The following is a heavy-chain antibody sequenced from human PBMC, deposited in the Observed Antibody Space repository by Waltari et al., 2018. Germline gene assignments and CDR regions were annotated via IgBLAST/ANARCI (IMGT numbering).Heavy chain of an antibody. CDR1: GFTFSSYA. V-gene: IGHV3-23*01. CDR3: AKGGRAPYYYGSGSYFDI. D-gene: IGHD3-10*01. CDR2: ISGSGGST. J-gene: IGHJ3*02. Sequence: EVQLLESGGGLVQPGGSLRLSCAASGFTFSSYAMSWVRQAPGKGLEWVSAISGSGGSTYYADSVKGRLHISRENSKNTLYLQMNSLRAGDTAVYYCAKGGRAPYYYGSGSYFDIWGQGTMVTVSS.